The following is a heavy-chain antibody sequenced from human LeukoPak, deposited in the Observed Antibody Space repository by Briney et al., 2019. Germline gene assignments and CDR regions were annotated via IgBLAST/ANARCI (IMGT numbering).Heavy chain of an antibody. Sequence: GASVKVSCKASGYTFTGYYMHWVRQAPGQGLEWMGWINPNSGGTNYAQKFQGRVTMTRDTSISTAYMELSRLRSDDTAVYYCAREFVAVAGTRYFQHWGQATLFTVSS. V-gene: IGHV1-2*02. CDR3: AREFVAVAGTRYFQH. CDR1: GYTFTGYY. J-gene: IGHJ1*01. D-gene: IGHD6-19*01. CDR2: INPNSGGT.